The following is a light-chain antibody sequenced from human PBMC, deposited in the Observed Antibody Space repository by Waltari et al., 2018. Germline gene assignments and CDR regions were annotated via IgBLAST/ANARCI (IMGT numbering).Light chain of an antibody. V-gene: IGLV2-14*01. CDR1: SSDVGAYNF. J-gene: IGLJ1*01. CDR3: SSYTTSTAPGV. Sequence: QSALTQPASVSGSPGQSITISCTGTSSDVGAYNFVSWYQQHPGKSPHLIIYEVSERPAGVSTRFSGSKSNNTASLTIAGLQAEDEADYYCSSYTTSTAPGVFGAGTKVTVL. CDR2: EVS.